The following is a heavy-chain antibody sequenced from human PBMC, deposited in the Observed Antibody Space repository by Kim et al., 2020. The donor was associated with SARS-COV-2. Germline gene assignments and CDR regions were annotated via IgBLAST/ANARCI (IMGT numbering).Heavy chain of an antibody. J-gene: IGHJ4*02. CDR3: ARDPGYSSSWN. D-gene: IGHD6-13*01. CDR2: YI. Sequence: YIYYADSVKGRFTISRDNAKNSLYLQMNSLRAVDTAVYYCARDPGYSSSWNWGQGTLVTVSS. V-gene: IGHV3-21*01.